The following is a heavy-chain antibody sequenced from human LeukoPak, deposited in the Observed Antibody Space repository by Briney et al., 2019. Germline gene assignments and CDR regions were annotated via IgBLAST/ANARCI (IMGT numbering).Heavy chain of an antibody. V-gene: IGHV3-7*03. D-gene: IGHD6-6*01. CDR3: AKLDSSSSPGADY. CDR1: GFTFSSYW. CDR2: IKQDGSEK. Sequence: SGGSLRLSCAASGFTFSSYWMSWVRQAPGKGLEWVANIKQDGSEKHYVDSVKGRFTISRDNARKSLYLQMNSLRAEDTAVYYCAKLDSSSSPGADYWGQGTLVTVSS. J-gene: IGHJ4*02.